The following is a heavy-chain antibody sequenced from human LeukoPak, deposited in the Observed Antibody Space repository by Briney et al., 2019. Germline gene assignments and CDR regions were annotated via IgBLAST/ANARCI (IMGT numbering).Heavy chain of an antibody. CDR2: INPNSGGT. J-gene: IGHJ4*02. D-gene: IGHD3-16*01. V-gene: IGHV1-2*02. CDR1: GYTFTDYY. Sequence: ASVKVSCKASGYTFTDYYMHWVRQAPGQGLEWMGWINPNSGGTNYAQKFQGRVTMTRDTSISTAYMELSRLRSDDTAVYYCARRDYVWGSLPFYWGQGTLVTVSS. CDR3: ARRDYVWGSLPFY.